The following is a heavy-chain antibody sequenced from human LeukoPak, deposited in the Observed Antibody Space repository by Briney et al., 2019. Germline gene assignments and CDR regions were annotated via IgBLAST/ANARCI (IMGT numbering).Heavy chain of an antibody. V-gene: IGHV4-34*01. J-gene: IGHJ5*02. CDR1: GGSFSGYY. Sequence: PSETLSLTCAVYGGSFSGYYWSWIRQPPGKGLEWIGEINHSGSTNYNPSLKSRVTISVDTSKNQFSLKLSSVTAADTAVYHCARGLGYCSSTSCRTNWFDPWGQGTLVTVSS. D-gene: IGHD2-2*01. CDR2: INHSGST. CDR3: ARGLGYCSSTSCRTNWFDP.